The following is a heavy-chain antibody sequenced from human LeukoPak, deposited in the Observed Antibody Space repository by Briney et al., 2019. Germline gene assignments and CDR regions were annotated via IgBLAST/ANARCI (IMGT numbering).Heavy chain of an antibody. CDR1: GFTFSSYS. D-gene: IGHD3-3*01. CDR3: ARGYDFWSANYYYGMDA. CDR2: ISSSSSTI. V-gene: IGHV3-48*01. Sequence: PGGSLRLSCAASGFTFSSYSMNWVRQAPGKGLEWVSYISSSSSTIYYADSVKGRFTISRDNAKNSLYLQMNSLRAEDTAVYYCARGYDFWSANYYYGMDAWGQGTTVTVSS. J-gene: IGHJ6*02.